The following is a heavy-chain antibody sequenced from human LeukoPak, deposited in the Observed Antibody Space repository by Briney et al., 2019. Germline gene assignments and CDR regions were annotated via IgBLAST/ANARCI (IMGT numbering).Heavy chain of an antibody. J-gene: IGHJ3*02. V-gene: IGHV3-53*01. CDR2: IYSDGST. D-gene: IGHD1-7*01. CDR3: ARDRQRYRGTNGDGDAFDI. Sequence: QPGGSLRLSCAASGFSVSSNYISWVRQAPGKGLEWVSIIYSDGSTFHADSVKGRFTMARDNSKNTMDLQMNSLRADDTAVYFWARDRQRYRGTNGDGDAFDIWGQGTMVTVTS. CDR1: GFSVSSNY.